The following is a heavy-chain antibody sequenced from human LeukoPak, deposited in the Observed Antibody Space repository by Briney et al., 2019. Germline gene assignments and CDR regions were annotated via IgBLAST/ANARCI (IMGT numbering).Heavy chain of an antibody. CDR1: GFTLSSYA. D-gene: IGHD3-3*02. V-gene: IGHV3-23*01. CDR3: ARHTLGYWYFDL. J-gene: IGHJ2*01. CDR2: ITGSGGNT. Sequence: GGSLRLSCDASGFTLSSYAVSWVRQAPGKGLEWVSAITGSGGNTYYAASVKGRFTISRDNSKNALYVQMNSLRAEDTAVYYCARHTLGYWYFDLWGRGTPVSVSS.